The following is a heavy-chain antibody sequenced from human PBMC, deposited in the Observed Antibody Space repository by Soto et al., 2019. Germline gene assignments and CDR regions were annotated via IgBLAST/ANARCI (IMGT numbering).Heavy chain of an antibody. V-gene: IGHV1-18*01. CDR3: ARDGYDSSGYYTFDY. Sequence: QVQLVQSGAEVKKPGASVKVSCKASGYTFTSYGISWVRQAPGQGLEWMGWISAYNGNTNYAQKLQGRVTMTTDTSTSTAYVELRGLRSDDTAVYYCARDGYDSSGYYTFDYWGQGTLVTVSS. CDR2: ISAYNGNT. D-gene: IGHD3-22*01. J-gene: IGHJ4*02. CDR1: GYTFTSYG.